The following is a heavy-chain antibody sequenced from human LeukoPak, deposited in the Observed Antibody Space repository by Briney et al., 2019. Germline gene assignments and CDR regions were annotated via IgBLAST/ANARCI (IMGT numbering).Heavy chain of an antibody. J-gene: IGHJ4*02. Sequence: SGGSLRLSCAASGFTFSSYAMSWVRQAPGKGLEWVSAISGSGGSTYYADSVKGRFTISRDNSKNTLYLQMNSLRAEDTAVYYCAKDLLPITIFGVVIISPFDYWGQGTLVTVSS. CDR3: AKDLLPITIFGVVIISPFDY. D-gene: IGHD3-3*01. CDR1: GFTFSSYA. CDR2: ISGSGGST. V-gene: IGHV3-23*01.